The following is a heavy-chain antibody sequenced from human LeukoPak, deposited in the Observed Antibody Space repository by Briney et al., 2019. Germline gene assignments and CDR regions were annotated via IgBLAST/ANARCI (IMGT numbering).Heavy chain of an antibody. CDR2: LSGYTGHT. V-gene: IGHV1-18*04. J-gene: IGHJ4*02. Sequence: ASVKVSCKASGYTFTSYGINWVRQAPGQGLEWLGWLSGYTGHTNYVQKIQGRVTMTTDTSTNTAYMELRSLRSDDTAVYYCARGPGIAGAGVFDYWGQGSLVTVSS. CDR3: ARGPGIAGAGVFDY. D-gene: IGHD6-19*01. CDR1: GYTFTSYG.